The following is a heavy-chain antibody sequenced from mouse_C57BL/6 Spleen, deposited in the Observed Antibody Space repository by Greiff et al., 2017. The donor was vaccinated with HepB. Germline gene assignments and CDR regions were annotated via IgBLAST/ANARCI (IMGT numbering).Heavy chain of an antibody. V-gene: IGHV1-7*01. CDR2: INPSSGYN. CDR1: GYTFTSYW. CDR3: ASEGDITTVLGKFAY. D-gene: IGHD1-1*01. J-gene: IGHJ3*01. Sequence: QVQLQQSGAELAKPGASVKLSCKASGYTFTSYWMHWVKQRPGQGLEWIGYINPSSGYNKYNQKFKDKATLTADKSSSTAYMQLSSLTYEDSAVYYCASEGDITTVLGKFAYWGQGTLVTVSA.